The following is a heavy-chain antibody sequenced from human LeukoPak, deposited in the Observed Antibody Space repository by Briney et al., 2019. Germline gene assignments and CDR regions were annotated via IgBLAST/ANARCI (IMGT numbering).Heavy chain of an antibody. V-gene: IGHV3-49*04. J-gene: IGHJ4*02. CDR1: GFTFGDYA. D-gene: IGHD5-18*01. CDR2: IRSKAYGGTT. Sequence: GGSLRLSCTASGFTFGDYAMSWVRQAPGKGLEWVGFIRSKAYGGTTEYAASVKGRFTISRDDSKSIAYLQMNSLKTEDTAVYYCTSGIQLWLYYWGPGTLVTVSS. CDR3: TSGIQLWLYY.